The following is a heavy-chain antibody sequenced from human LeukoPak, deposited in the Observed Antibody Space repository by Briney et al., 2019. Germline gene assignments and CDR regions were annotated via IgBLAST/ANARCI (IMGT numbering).Heavy chain of an antibody. CDR3: AKDREQMPTSMDV. Sequence: GGSLRLSCAASGFSFNSYGMHWVRQAPGKGLGWVAFIRYDGSIKYSADSVRGRFTISRDNSKYTLSLQMNSLRSEDTAVYYCAKDREQMPTSMDVWGKGTTVIVSS. V-gene: IGHV3-30*02. CDR1: GFSFNSYG. D-gene: IGHD5-24*01. CDR2: IRYDGSIK. J-gene: IGHJ6*03.